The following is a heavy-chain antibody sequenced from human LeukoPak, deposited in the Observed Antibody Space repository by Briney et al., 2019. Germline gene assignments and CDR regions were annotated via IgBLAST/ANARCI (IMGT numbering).Heavy chain of an antibody. CDR1: GGSFSGYY. V-gene: IGHV4-34*01. CDR3: ARGRVRWELPGRWYFDY. CDR2: INHSGST. J-gene: IGHJ4*02. D-gene: IGHD1-26*01. Sequence: SETLSLTCAVYGGSFSGYYWSWTRQPPGKGLEWIGEINHSGSTNYNPSLKSRVTISVDTSKNQFSLKLSSVTAADTAVYYCARGRVRWELPGRWYFDYWGQGTLVTVSS.